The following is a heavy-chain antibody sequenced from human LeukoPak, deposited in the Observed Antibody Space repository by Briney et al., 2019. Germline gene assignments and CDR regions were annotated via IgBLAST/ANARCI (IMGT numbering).Heavy chain of an antibody. D-gene: IGHD2-15*01. V-gene: IGHV4-59*01. CDR2: IYYSGST. J-gene: IGHJ3*02. CDR1: GGSISSYY. CDR3: ARDVAHHDAFDI. Sequence: SETLSLTCTVSGGSISSYYWSWIRQPPGKGLEWIGYIYYSGSTNYNPSLKSRVTISVDTSKNQFSLKLSSVTAADTAVYYCARDVAHHDAFDIWGQGTMVTVSS.